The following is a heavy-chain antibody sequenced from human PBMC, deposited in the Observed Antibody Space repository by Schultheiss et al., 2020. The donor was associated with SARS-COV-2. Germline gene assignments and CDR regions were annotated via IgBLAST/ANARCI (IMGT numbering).Heavy chain of an antibody. D-gene: IGHD2-15*01. J-gene: IGHJ4*02. Sequence: SETLSLTCAVYGGSFSGYYWSWIRQHPGKGLEWIGYIYYSGSTYYNPSLKSRVTISVDTSKNQFSLKLSSVTAADTAVYYCATQHCSGGSCYQRHFDYWGQGTLVTVSS. V-gene: IGHV4-30-4*08. CDR2: IYYSGST. CDR1: GGSFSGYY. CDR3: ATQHCSGGSCYQRHFDY.